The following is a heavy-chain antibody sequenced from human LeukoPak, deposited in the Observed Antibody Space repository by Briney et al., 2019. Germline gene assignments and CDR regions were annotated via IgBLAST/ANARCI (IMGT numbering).Heavy chain of an antibody. V-gene: IGHV3-23*01. Sequence: PGGSLRLSCAASGFTFSSYAMSWVRQAPGKGLEWVSAISGSGGSTYYADSVKGRFTISRDNSKNTLYLQMNSLRAEDTAVYYCAKVGSRMVRGPLDYWGQGTLVTVSS. CDR1: GFTFSSYA. CDR2: ISGSGGST. D-gene: IGHD3-10*01. J-gene: IGHJ4*02. CDR3: AKVGSRMVRGPLDY.